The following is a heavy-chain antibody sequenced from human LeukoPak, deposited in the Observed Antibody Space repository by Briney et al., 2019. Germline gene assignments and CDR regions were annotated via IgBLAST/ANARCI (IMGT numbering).Heavy chain of an antibody. J-gene: IGHJ4*02. CDR2: ISAYNGNT. V-gene: IGHV1-18*04. Sequence: ASVKVSCKASGYTFTSYGISWVRQAPGQGLEWMGWISAYNGNTNYAQKLQGRVTMTTDTSTSTAYMELRSLRSDDTAVYYCARGSPYGSGSYPPDYWGQGTLVTVSS. CDR3: ARGSPYGSGSYPPDY. D-gene: IGHD3-10*01. CDR1: GYTFTSYG.